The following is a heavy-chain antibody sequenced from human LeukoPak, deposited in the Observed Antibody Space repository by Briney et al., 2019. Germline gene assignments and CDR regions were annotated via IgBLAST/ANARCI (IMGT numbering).Heavy chain of an antibody. CDR3: ARGLVVDY. D-gene: IGHD6-19*01. J-gene: IGHJ4*02. CDR1: GGSISSSSYY. V-gene: IGHV4-39*07. Sequence: SETLSLTCTVSGGSISSSSYYWGWIRQPPGKGLEWIGSIYYSGSTYYNPSLKGRVTISVDTSKNQFSLKLSSVTAADTAVYYCARGLVVDYWGQGTLVTVSS. CDR2: IYYSGST.